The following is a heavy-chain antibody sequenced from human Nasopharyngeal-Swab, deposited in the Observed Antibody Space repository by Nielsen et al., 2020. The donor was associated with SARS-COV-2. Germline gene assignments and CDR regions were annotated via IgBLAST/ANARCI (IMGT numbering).Heavy chain of an antibody. D-gene: IGHD3-10*01. V-gene: IGHV4-31*03. CDR3: ARSTSSGSYYSWHYYGMDV. Sequence: SETLSLTCTVSGCSISSGGYYWSWIRQHPGKGLEWIGYIYYSGSTYYNPSLKSRVTISVDTSKNQFSLKLSSVTAADTAVYYCARSTSSGSYYSWHYYGMDVWGQGTTVTVSS. CDR2: IYYSGST. J-gene: IGHJ6*02. CDR1: GCSISSGGYY.